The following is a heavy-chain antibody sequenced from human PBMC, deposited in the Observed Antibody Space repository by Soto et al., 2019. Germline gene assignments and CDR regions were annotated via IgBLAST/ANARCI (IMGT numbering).Heavy chain of an antibody. Sequence: SETLSLTCAVYGGSFSGYYWSWIRQPPGKGLEWIGEINHSGSTNYNPSLKSRVTISVDTSKNQFSLKLSSVTAADTAVYYCATQRGSIAARNLYYYYYGMDVWGQGTTVTVSS. CDR2: INHSGST. J-gene: IGHJ6*02. V-gene: IGHV4-34*01. D-gene: IGHD6-6*01. CDR1: GGSFSGYY. CDR3: ATQRGSIAARNLYYYYYGMDV.